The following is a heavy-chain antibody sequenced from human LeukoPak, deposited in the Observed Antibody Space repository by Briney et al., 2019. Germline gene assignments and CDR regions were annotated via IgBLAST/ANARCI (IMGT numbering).Heavy chain of an antibody. J-gene: IGHJ4*02. V-gene: IGHV3-7*01. CDR3: ARANNSSWHN. CDR2: IKPDGSAQ. Sequence: GGSLRLSCATSGFTFSSNWMSWVRHVPGRGLDWVANIKPDGSAQYYAASVKGRFTISRDNAKNSVYLQMNSLRVEDAAVYYCARANNSSWHNWGQGTLVTVSA. CDR1: GFTFSSNW. D-gene: IGHD6-13*01.